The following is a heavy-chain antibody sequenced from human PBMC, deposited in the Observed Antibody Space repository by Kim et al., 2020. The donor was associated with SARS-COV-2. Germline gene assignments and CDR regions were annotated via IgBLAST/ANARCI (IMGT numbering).Heavy chain of an antibody. D-gene: IGHD5-12*01. V-gene: IGHV2-5*01. CDR2: DDK. J-gene: IGHJ4*02. Sequence: DDKLYSPSLKSRLTLTKDTSKNQVVLTMTNMDPVDTATYYCAHRRHGYNKWGQGTLVTVSS. CDR3: AHRRHGYNK.